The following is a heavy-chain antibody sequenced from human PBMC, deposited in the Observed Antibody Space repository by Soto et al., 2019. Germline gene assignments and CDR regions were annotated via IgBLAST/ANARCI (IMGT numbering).Heavy chain of an antibody. CDR3: ARETYGDYVGYFDP. D-gene: IGHD4-17*01. J-gene: IGHJ5*02. CDR2: IYHSGTT. Sequence: SETLSLTCAVYGGSLSDYYWRWIRQPPGKGLEWIGYIYHSGTTYYNPSLKSRVTISVDRSKNQFSLKLSSVTAADTAVYYCARETYGDYVGYFDPWGQGTLVTVSS. CDR1: GGSLSDYY. V-gene: IGHV4-34*01.